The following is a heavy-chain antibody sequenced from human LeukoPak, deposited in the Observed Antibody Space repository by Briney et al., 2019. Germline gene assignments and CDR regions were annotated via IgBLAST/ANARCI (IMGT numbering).Heavy chain of an antibody. CDR3: ARGSSSSWYKYFFDY. CDR2: INPDSGGT. Sequence: ASVKVSCKASVYSLTGYHMHWVRQAPAQGLEWMGWINPDSGGTKYAQKFPGRVTMTRDTSISTAYMELSRLRSDDTAVYYCARGSSSSWYKYFFDYWGQGNPVTVSS. J-gene: IGHJ4*02. V-gene: IGHV1-2*02. D-gene: IGHD6-13*01. CDR1: VYSLTGYH.